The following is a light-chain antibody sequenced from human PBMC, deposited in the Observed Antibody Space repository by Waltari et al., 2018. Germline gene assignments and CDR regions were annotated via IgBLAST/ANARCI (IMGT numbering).Light chain of an antibody. Sequence: EIVMTQSPATLSVSPGERATLSRRASQSLSNNLAWYQQKPGQAPRLLIYGASNRATGIPARFSGSGSGTEFTLTISSLQSEDFAVYYCQHYNNWPPLFSFGPGTKVDIK. CDR3: QHYNNWPPLFS. CDR1: QSLSNN. V-gene: IGKV3-15*01. CDR2: GAS. J-gene: IGKJ3*01.